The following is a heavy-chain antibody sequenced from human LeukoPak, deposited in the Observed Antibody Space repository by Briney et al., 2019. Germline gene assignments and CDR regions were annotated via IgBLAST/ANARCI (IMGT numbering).Heavy chain of an antibody. CDR3: ARGVADSSGWDWYFDL. D-gene: IGHD3-22*01. Sequence: SETLSLTCTVSGGSISSYYWSWIRQPPGEGLEWLGYIYYSGSTTYNPSLKSRVTISVDTSKNQFSLKLSSVTAADTAVYYCARGVADSSGWDWYFDLWGRGTLVTVSS. V-gene: IGHV4-59*01. CDR1: GGSISSYY. CDR2: IYYSGST. J-gene: IGHJ2*01.